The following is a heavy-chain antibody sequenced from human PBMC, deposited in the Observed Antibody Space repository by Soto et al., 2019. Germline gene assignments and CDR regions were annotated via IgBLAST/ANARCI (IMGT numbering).Heavy chain of an antibody. CDR3: ARHEYVSSSYDLLDV. CDR2: IYYTGTT. V-gene: IGHV4-39*01. J-gene: IGHJ3*01. D-gene: IGHD3-22*01. CDR1: GGSISGSSFY. Sequence: PSETLSLTCAVSGGSISGSSFYWGWIRQPPEKGLEWIANIYYTGTTFYNPSLRSRVSMTIDASKNRFSLNLSSVTASDTALYYCARHEYVSSSYDLLDVWGRGTMVTVSS.